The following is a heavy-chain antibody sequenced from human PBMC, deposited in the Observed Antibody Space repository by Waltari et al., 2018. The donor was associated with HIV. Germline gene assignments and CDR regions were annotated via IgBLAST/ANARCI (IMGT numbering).Heavy chain of an antibody. D-gene: IGHD2-8*01. CDR3: ARIMANGYFDY. V-gene: IGHV3-21*02. CDR2: IGSSGNYV. J-gene: IGHJ4*02. Sequence: EVQLVESGGGLVKPGGSLRLSCAASGFIFSDYSLNWVRQAPGKGLEGVSSIGSSGNYVYDADSVKGRITIARDNAKNSLYLQMNSLRAEDTAVYYCARIMANGYFDYWGQGTLVTVSS. CDR1: GFIFSDYS.